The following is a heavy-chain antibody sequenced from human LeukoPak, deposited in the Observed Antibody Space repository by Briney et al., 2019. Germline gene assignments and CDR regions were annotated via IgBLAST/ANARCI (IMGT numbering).Heavy chain of an antibody. CDR3: ARTYINFNNFFDP. J-gene: IGHJ5*02. V-gene: IGHV4-38-2*01. CDR1: GYSINNAYN. CDR2: SSNIVSI. D-gene: IGHD4-11*01. Sequence: PSETLSLTCGVSGYSINNAYNWGCLRQSPGKVLEYIGRSSNIVSIYYNPYLESRVTISVYTSKNQFSLELSSVTAADTAVYYCARTYINFNNFFDPWGQGTLVTVSS.